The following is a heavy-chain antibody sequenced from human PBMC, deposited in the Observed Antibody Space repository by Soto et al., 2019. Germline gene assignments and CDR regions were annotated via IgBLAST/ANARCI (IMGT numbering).Heavy chain of an antibody. CDR3: ASRYGGTLAY. CDR1: GGSISSYY. J-gene: IGHJ4*02. D-gene: IGHD4-17*01. Sequence: QVQLQESGPGLVKPSETLSLTCTVSGGSISSYYWSWIRQPPGKGLEWIGYIYYSGSTNYNPSLKSRVTISVDTSKNQLSLKPSSVTAADTAAYYCASRYGGTLAYWGQGTLVTVSS. V-gene: IGHV4-59*08. CDR2: IYYSGST.